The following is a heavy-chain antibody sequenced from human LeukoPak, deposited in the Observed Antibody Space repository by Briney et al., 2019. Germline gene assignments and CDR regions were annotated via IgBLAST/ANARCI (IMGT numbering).Heavy chain of an antibody. J-gene: IGHJ3*02. D-gene: IGHD3-10*01. CDR1: SYTFTSYG. CDR2: ISAYNGNT. V-gene: IGHV1-18*04. Sequence: ASVTVSCKASSYTFTSYGISWVRQAPGQGLEWMGWISAYNGNTNYAQKLQGRVTMTTDTSTSTAYMELRSLRSDDTAVYYCARAPRVRGVIKNAFDIWGRGTMVTVSS. CDR3: ARAPRVRGVIKNAFDI.